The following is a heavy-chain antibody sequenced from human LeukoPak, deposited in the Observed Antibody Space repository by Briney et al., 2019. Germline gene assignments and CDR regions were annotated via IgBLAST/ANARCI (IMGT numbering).Heavy chain of an antibody. Sequence: SGTLSLTCAVSGGSISSSNWWSWVRQPPGKGLEWIGEMHHSGSTNYNPSLKSRVTISVDKSKNQFSLKLSSVTAADTAVCYCARDGAAARPDDGMDVWGQGTTVTVSS. D-gene: IGHD6-6*01. CDR2: MHHSGST. CDR3: ARDGAAARPDDGMDV. V-gene: IGHV4-4*02. J-gene: IGHJ6*02. CDR1: GGSISSSNW.